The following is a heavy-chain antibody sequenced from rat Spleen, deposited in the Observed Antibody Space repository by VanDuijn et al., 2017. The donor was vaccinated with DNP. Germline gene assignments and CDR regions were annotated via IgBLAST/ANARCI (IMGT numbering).Heavy chain of an antibody. J-gene: IGHJ2*01. D-gene: IGHD3-8*01. Sequence: EVQLVESGGDLVQPGRSLKLSCAVSGFTFSDYYMAWVRQAPAKGLEWVATIIYDGSSTYYRDSVKGRFTISRDNAKSTLYLQVMSLSSEETATYYCTSNPHIRTAAPFDYWGQGVMVTVSS. V-gene: IGHV5-7*01. CDR3: TSNPHIRTAAPFDY. CDR1: GFTFSDYY. CDR2: IIYDGSST.